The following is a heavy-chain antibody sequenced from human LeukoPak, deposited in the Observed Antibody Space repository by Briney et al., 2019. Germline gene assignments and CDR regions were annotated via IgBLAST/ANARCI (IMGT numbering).Heavy chain of an antibody. Sequence: TGGSLRLSCAASGFTFSSYGMHWVRQAPGKGLEWVAFIRYDGSNKYYADSVKGRFTISRDNSKNTLYLQMNSLRAEDTAVYYCARSPIAAAGTGVGGAFDIWGQGTMVTVSS. CDR2: IRYDGSNK. V-gene: IGHV3-30*02. J-gene: IGHJ3*02. CDR3: ARSPIAAAGTGVGGAFDI. D-gene: IGHD6-13*01. CDR1: GFTFSSYG.